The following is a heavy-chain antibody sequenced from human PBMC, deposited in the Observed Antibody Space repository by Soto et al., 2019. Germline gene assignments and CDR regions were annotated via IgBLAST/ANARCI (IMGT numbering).Heavy chain of an antibody. V-gene: IGHV3-30*18. J-gene: IGHJ6*01. CDR1: GFTFSSYG. CDR2: ISYDGSNK. D-gene: IGHD6-13*01. Sequence: QVQLVESGGGVVQPGRSLRLSCAASGFTFSSYGMHWVRQAPGKGLEWVTFISYDGSNKYYADSVKGRFTISRDNSKNTLYLQMNSLRAEDTAVYYCAKGRGIVAAGIYGMDVW. CDR3: AKGRGIVAAGIYGMDV.